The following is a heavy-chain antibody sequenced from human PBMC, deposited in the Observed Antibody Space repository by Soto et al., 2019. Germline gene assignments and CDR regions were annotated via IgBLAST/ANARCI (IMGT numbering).Heavy chain of an antibody. J-gene: IGHJ4*02. Sequence: GASVKVSCKASGYTFTSYGISWVRQAPGQGLEWMGWISAYNGNTNYAQKLQGRVTMTTDTSTSTAYMELRSLRSDDTAVYYCARDRPYYDILTGYYIYYFGYWGQGTLVTVSS. CDR1: GYTFTSYG. CDR2: ISAYNGNT. CDR3: ARDRPYYDILTGYYIYYFGY. V-gene: IGHV1-18*01. D-gene: IGHD3-9*01.